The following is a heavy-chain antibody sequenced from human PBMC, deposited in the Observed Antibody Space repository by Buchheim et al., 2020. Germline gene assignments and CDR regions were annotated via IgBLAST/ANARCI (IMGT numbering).Heavy chain of an antibody. V-gene: IGHV4-31*03. CDR1: GGSISSGGYY. J-gene: IGHJ4*02. Sequence: QVQLQESGPGLVKPSQTLSLTCTVSGGSISSGGYYWSWIRQHPGKGLEWIGEIHHTGSTNYNPSLQSRVTISIDKSKNHYSLKVTSVTAADTAVYYCARPFRSGYWPFDSWGQGTL. D-gene: IGHD3-3*01. CDR2: IHHTGST. CDR3: ARPFRSGYWPFDS.